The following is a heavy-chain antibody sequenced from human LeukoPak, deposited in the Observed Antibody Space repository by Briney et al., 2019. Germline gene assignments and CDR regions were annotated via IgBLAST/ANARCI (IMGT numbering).Heavy chain of an antibody. V-gene: IGHV3-30*18. J-gene: IGHJ5*02. D-gene: IGHD2/OR15-2a*01. CDR2: ISYDGSKK. CDR3: ANTKSDSTASPT. CDR1: GFTFSGYG. Sequence: GGSLRLSCAASGFTFSGYGMHWVRQAPGKGLEWVAVISYDGSKKYYADSVRGRLTISRDNSKNTLYLQMDSLRPEDTAVYYCANTKSDSTASPTWGQGTLVTVSS.